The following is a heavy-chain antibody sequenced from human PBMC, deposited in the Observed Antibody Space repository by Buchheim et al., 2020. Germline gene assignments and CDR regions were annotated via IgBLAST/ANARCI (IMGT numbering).Heavy chain of an antibody. CDR3: ARVSKDIVVVPAARWFDP. D-gene: IGHD2-2*01. V-gene: IGHV4-61*01. Sequence: QVQLQESGPGLVKPSETLSLTCTVSGGSVSSGSYYWSWIRQPPGKGLEWIGYIYYSGSTNYNPSLKSRVTISVDTSQNQFSLKLSSVTAADTAVYYCARVSKDIVVVPAARWFDPWGQGT. CDR1: GGSVSSGSYY. J-gene: IGHJ5*02. CDR2: IYYSGST.